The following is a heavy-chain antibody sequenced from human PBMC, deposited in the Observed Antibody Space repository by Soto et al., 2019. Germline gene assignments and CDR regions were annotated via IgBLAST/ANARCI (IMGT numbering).Heavy chain of an antibody. CDR3: GSDNYSGYAFDI. CDR2: ISSSSSYI. Sequence: GGSLRLSCAASGFTFSSYSMNWVRQAPGKGLEWVSSISSSSSYIYYADSVKGRFTISRDNAKNSLYLQMNSLRAEDTAVYYCGSDNYSGYAFDIWGQGTMVTVSS. CDR1: GFTFSSYS. V-gene: IGHV3-21*01. J-gene: IGHJ3*02. D-gene: IGHD5-12*01.